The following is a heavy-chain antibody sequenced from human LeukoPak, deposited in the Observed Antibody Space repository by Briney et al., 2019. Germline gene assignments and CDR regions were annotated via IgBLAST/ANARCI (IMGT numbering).Heavy chain of an antibody. CDR2: ISSSSSTI. V-gene: IGHV3-48*01. CDR3: ARDHYDSSVYPENAFDI. Sequence: GGSLRLSCAASGFTFSSYSMNWVRQAPGKGLEWVSYISSSSSTIYYADSVKGRFTISRDNAKNSLYLQMNSLRAEDTAVYYCARDHYDSSVYPENAFDIWGQGTMVTVFS. J-gene: IGHJ3*02. D-gene: IGHD3-22*01. CDR1: GFTFSSYS.